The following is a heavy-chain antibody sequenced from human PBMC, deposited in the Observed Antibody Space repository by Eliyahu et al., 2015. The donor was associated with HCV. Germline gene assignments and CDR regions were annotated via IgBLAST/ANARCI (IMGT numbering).Heavy chain of an antibody. V-gene: IGHV3-15*01. Sequence: EVQLVESGGGLVKPGGSLRLSCAVSGFTFNYAWMNWVRQAPGKGLEWVGRIKSKXDGATIDYGAPVKDRFTISRDDSKNTLYLQMNSLKTEDTGVYYCTTDGRGEGQPLLVNYYYYYGLDVWGQGTTVIVSS. J-gene: IGHJ6*02. D-gene: IGHD2-2*01. CDR2: IKSKXDGATI. CDR1: GFTFNYAW. CDR3: TTDGRGEGQPLLVNYYYYYGLDV.